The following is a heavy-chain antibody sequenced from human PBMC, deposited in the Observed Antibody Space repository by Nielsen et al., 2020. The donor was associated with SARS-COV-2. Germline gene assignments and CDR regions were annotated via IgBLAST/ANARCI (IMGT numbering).Heavy chain of an antibody. Sequence: GESLKISCAASGFTFSSYAMSWVRQAPGKGLEWVSVIYSGGSSTYYADSVKGRFTISRDNSKNTLYLQMNSLRAEDTAVYYCAKDQRDGDYPYYYYGMDVWGQGTTVTVSS. J-gene: IGHJ6*02. CDR1: GFTFSSYA. D-gene: IGHD4-17*01. CDR2: IYSGGSST. CDR3: AKDQRDGDYPYYYYGMDV. V-gene: IGHV3-23*03.